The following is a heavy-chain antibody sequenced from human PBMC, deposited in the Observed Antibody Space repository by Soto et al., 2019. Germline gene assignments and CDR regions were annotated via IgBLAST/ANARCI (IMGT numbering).Heavy chain of an antibody. Sequence: GGSLRLSCAASGFTFSNAWMSWVRQAPGKGLEWVGRIKSKTDGGTTDYAAPVKGRFTISRDDSKNTLYLQMNSPKTEDTAVYYCATDLSGYYYYGMDVWGQGTTVTVSS. D-gene: IGHD2-15*01. V-gene: IGHV3-15*01. J-gene: IGHJ6*02. CDR2: IKSKTDGGTT. CDR1: GFTFSNAW. CDR3: ATDLSGYYYYGMDV.